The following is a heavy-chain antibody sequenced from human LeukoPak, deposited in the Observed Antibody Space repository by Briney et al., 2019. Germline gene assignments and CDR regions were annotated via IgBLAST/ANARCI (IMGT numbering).Heavy chain of an antibody. D-gene: IGHD5/OR15-5a*01. CDR1: DYTLIDYD. Sequence: GASVKVSCKASDYTLIDYDISWVRQAPGQGLEWMGWISGYNGNTNYAQKLQGRVTMTTDTSSTTAYMELRSLRFDDTAMCYCVRDESVFDIWGQGTMVTVSS. CDR3: VRDESVFDI. CDR2: ISGYNGNT. V-gene: IGHV1-18*01. J-gene: IGHJ3*02.